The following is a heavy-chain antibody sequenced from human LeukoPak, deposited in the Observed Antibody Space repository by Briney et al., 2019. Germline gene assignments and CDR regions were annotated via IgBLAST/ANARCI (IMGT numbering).Heavy chain of an antibody. V-gene: IGHV4-59*01. Sequence: SETLSLTCTVSGGSISSYYWSWIRQPPGKGLEWIGYIYYSGSTNYNPSLQSRVTISVDTSKNQFSLKLSSVTAADTAVYYCARETESSSWFAGTILLRATNWYFDLWGRGTLVTVSS. CDR1: GGSISSYY. J-gene: IGHJ2*01. D-gene: IGHD6-13*01. CDR3: ARETESSSWFAGTILLRATNWYFDL. CDR2: IYYSGST.